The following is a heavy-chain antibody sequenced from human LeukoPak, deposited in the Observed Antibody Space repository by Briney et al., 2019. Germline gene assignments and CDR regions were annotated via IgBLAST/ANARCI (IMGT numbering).Heavy chain of an antibody. V-gene: IGHV1-46*01. D-gene: IGHD3-16*02. CDR2: INPSGGST. J-gene: IGHJ4*02. Sequence: ASVKVSCKASGYTFTSYGISWVRQAPGQGLEWMGIINPSGGSTSYAQKFQGRVTMTRDTSTSTVYMELSSLRSEDTAVYYCALNYDYVWGSYPSGPFDYWGQGTLVTVSS. CDR1: GYTFTSYG. CDR3: ALNYDYVWGSYPSGPFDY.